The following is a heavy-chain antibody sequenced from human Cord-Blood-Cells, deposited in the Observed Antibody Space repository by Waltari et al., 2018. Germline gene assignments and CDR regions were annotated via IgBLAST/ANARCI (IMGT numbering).Heavy chain of an antibody. V-gene: IGHV3-9*01. CDR3: AKDMSGSSSGWFFDYYYGMDV. J-gene: IGHJ6*02. CDR2: ISWNSGSI. Sequence: EVQLVESGGGLVQPGRSLRLSCAASGFTFDDYAMHWVRQAPGKGLEWVSGISWNSGSIGYADSVKGRFTISRDNAKNSLYLQMNSLRAEDTALYYCAKDMSGSSSGWFFDYYYGMDVWGQGTTVTVSS. D-gene: IGHD6-19*01. CDR1: GFTFDDYA.